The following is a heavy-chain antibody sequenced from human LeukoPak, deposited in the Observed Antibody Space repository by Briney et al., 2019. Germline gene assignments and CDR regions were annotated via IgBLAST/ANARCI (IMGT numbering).Heavy chain of an antibody. J-gene: IGHJ4*02. CDR2: IHYSGST. CDR3: ARRLARDDSFDY. D-gene: IGHD3-3*01. CDR1: GGSSSGYY. V-gene: IGHV4-59*12. Sequence: PSETLSLTCTVSGGSSSGYYWSWLRQAPGKGLEGIGHIHYSGSTSYNPSLKSRVTISVDTSKNHFSLQLSSVTAVDTAVYYCARRLARDDSFDYWGQGTLVTVSS.